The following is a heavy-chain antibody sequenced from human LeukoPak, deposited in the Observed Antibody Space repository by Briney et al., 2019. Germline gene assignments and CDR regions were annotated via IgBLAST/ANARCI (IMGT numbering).Heavy chain of an antibody. V-gene: IGHV4-39*01. CDR1: GGSIRSSYYY. D-gene: IGHD6-13*01. J-gene: IGHJ4*02. CDR2: IYYSGST. Sequence: SETLSLTCTDSGGSIRSSYYYWGWIRQPPGKGLEWIGSIYYSGSTYYNPSLKSRVTISIDTSKNQFSLKLSSVTAADTAVYYCARRVAAGTLDYWGQGTLVTVSS. CDR3: ARRVAAGTLDY.